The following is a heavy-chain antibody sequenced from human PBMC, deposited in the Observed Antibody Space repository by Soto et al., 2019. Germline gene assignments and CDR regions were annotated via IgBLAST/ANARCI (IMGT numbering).Heavy chain of an antibody. CDR3: ARHSGYSYGYVGY. V-gene: IGHV4-31*03. CDR1: GGSISSGGYY. CDR2: IYYSGST. D-gene: IGHD5-18*01. J-gene: IGHJ4*02. Sequence: SETLSLTCTVSGGSISSGGYYWSWIRQHPGKGLEWIGYIYYSGSTYYNPSLKSRVTVSVDTSKNQFSLKLTSVTAADTAVYYCARHSGYSYGYVGYWGQGTLVTVSS.